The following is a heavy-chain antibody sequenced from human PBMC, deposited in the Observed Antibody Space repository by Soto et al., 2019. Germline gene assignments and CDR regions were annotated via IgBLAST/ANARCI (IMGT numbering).Heavy chain of an antibody. J-gene: IGHJ4*02. V-gene: IGHV4-30-4*01. Sequence: SETLSLTCTVSGGSISSGDYFWSWIRQPPGKGLEWIGYISYSGSTYYNPSLMSRVTMSVDTSKNQFSLDLTSVTAADTAVYYCARGISMKVVVQRDAPDKYYLDSWGRGTLVTGSA. D-gene: IGHD3-22*01. CDR3: ARGISMKVVVQRDAPDKYYLDS. CDR2: ISYSGST. CDR1: GGSISSGDYF.